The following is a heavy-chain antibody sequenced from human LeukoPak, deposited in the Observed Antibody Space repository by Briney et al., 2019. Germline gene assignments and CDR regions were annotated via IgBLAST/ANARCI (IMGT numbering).Heavy chain of an antibody. J-gene: IGHJ3*02. CDR2: VDPEDGET. Sequence: ASVKVSCKVSGYTFTDYYMHWAQQAPGKGLEWMGLVDPEDGETIYAEKFQGRVTITADTSTDTAYMELSSLRSEDTAVYYCATRDSSGTGGAFDIWGQGTMVTVSS. V-gene: IGHV1-69-2*01. CDR3: ATRDSSGTGGAFDI. D-gene: IGHD3-22*01. CDR1: GYTFTDYY.